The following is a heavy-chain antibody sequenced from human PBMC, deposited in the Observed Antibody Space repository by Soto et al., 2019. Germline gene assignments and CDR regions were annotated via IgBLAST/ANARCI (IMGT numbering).Heavy chain of an antibody. D-gene: IGHD5-12*01. CDR2: SGRSGST. V-gene: IGHV4-4*02. Sequence: SETLSLTCAVSGVTIRSPDLWTVGRQPAGRVVGVLGESGRSGSTNYTASLESRVTISVDKSKNKLYLTLTSVRAEDTAVYFCARGRGRYRVVWSWFDTWGQGILVTVSS. CDR1: GVTIRSPDL. J-gene: IGHJ5*02. CDR3: ARGRGRYRVVWSWFDT.